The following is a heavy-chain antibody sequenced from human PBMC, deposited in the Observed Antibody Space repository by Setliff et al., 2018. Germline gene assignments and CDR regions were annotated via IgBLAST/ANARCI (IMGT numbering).Heavy chain of an antibody. CDR3: ARSGYYDFWSGFLNDAFDI. CDR2: IYYSGST. Sequence: SETLSLTCAVSGYSISSGYNWGWIRQPPGKGLEWIASIYYSGSTNYNPSLKSRVTISVDTSKNQFSLKLSSVTAADTAVYYCARSGYYDFWSGFLNDAFDIWGQGTMVTVSS. CDR1: GYSISSGYN. J-gene: IGHJ3*02. D-gene: IGHD3-3*01. V-gene: IGHV4-38-2*01.